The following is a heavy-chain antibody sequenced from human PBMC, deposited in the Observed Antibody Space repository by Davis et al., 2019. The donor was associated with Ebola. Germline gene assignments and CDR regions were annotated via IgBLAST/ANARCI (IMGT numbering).Heavy chain of an antibody. Sequence: PSETLSLTCNVSGASIHAYYWNWIRQPPGKGLEWIGYVYYRGATSYNPSLKSRVTISLDTSKNQFSLNLSSVTAADTAVYYCARDGEPADILQYNWFDPWGQGTLVTVSS. V-gene: IGHV4-59*12. CDR1: GASIHAYY. D-gene: IGHD2-2*01. CDR3: ARDGEPADILQYNWFDP. CDR2: VYYRGAT. J-gene: IGHJ5*02.